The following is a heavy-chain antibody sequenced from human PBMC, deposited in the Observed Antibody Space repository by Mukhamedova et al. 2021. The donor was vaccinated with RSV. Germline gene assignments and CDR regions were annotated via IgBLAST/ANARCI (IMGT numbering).Heavy chain of an antibody. J-gene: IGHJ4*02. CDR3: VRDRHLRGGFDS. D-gene: IGHD3-16*01. Sequence: KGRFTISRDNAENSLYLQMNSLRAEDTAVYYCVRDRHLRGGFDSWGQGTLVTVSS. V-gene: IGHV3-21*06.